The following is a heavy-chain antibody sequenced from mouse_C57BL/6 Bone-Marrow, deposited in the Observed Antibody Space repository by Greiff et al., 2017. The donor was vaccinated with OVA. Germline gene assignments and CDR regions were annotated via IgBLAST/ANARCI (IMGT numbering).Heavy chain of an antibody. Sequence: VQLQQSGAELVRPGTSVKVSCKASGYAFTNYLIEWVKQRPGQGLEWIGVINPGSGGTNYNEKFKGKATLTEDKSSSTAYMQLSSLTSEDSAVYFCARPVYYDYDGGFAYWGQGTLVTVSA. D-gene: IGHD2-4*01. V-gene: IGHV1-54*01. CDR3: ARPVYYDYDGGFAY. J-gene: IGHJ3*01. CDR2: INPGSGGT. CDR1: GYAFTNYL.